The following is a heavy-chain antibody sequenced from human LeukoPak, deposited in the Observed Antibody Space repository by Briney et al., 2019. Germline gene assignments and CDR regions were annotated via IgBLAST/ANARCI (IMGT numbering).Heavy chain of an antibody. J-gene: IGHJ6*03. D-gene: IGHD4-11*01. Sequence: PGGSLRLSCAASGFTFSDYYMSWIRQAPGKGLEWVGRIKSKTDDGTTDYAAPVKGRFTISRDDLKETLYLQMNSLKTEDTAVYYCTTGYSNYLRYYYFYMDVWGKGTTVTVSS. V-gene: IGHV3-15*01. CDR3: TTGYSNYLRYYYFYMDV. CDR1: GFTFSDYY. CDR2: IKSKTDDGTT.